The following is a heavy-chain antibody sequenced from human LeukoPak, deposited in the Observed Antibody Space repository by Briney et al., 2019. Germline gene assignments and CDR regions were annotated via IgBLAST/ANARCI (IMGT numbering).Heavy chain of an antibody. Sequence: GGCLRLSCAASEFAFCNYAMAWVRQAPGKGLEWVSTIAGSGGTTYYADSVKGRFTISRDNFRNTLSLQMSSLSAEDTAVYYCAKYTTANFVHGPLDRWGQGNLVTVSS. V-gene: IGHV3-23*01. CDR3: AKYTTANFVHGPLDR. CDR1: EFAFCNYA. D-gene: IGHD2/OR15-2a*01. CDR2: IAGSGGTT. J-gene: IGHJ4*02.